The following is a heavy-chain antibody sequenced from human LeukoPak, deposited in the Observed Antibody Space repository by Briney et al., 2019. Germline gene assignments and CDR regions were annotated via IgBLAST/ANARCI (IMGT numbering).Heavy chain of an antibody. J-gene: IGHJ3*02. Sequence: PGGSLRLSCAASGFTVSSNYMSWVRQAPGKGLEWVSVIYSGGSTYYADSVKGRFTISRDNSKNTLYLQMNSLRAEDTAVYYCARETRAVAGTRCAAFDIWGQGTMVTVSS. CDR3: ARETRAVAGTRCAAFDI. V-gene: IGHV3-66*01. D-gene: IGHD6-19*01. CDR2: IYSGGST. CDR1: GFTVSSNY.